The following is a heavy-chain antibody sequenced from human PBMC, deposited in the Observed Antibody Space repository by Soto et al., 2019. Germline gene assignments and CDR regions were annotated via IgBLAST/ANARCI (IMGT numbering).Heavy chain of an antibody. V-gene: IGHV3-48*01. CDR3: AKVMTTVATFRGNFDY. CDR1: GFTFSSYS. J-gene: IGHJ4*02. D-gene: IGHD4-17*01. CDR2: ISSSSSSI. Sequence: GGSLRLSCAASGFTFSSYSMNWVRQAPGKGLEWVSYISSSSSSIYYADSVKGRFTISRDNAENTLYLQMNSLRAEDTAVYYCAKVMTTVATFRGNFDYWGQGTLVTVSS.